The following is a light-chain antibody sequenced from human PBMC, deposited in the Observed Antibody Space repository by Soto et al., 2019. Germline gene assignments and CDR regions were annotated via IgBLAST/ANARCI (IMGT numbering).Light chain of an antibody. CDR1: HSISTY. Sequence: DIQLTQSPSTLSASVGDRVTITCRASHSISTYLAWYQQKPGKAPKALIYTVSTLQSGVPSRFSGSGSGTEFTLTITSLQPDDFATYYCQQYNSFSWKFGQGTKVEVK. CDR2: TVS. V-gene: IGKV1-5*03. CDR3: QQYNSFSWK. J-gene: IGKJ1*01.